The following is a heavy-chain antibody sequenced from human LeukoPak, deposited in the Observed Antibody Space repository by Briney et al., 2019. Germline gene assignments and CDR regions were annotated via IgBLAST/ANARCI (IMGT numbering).Heavy chain of an antibody. CDR1: GFTFSSYA. CDR2: ISYDGSNK. J-gene: IGHJ4*02. V-gene: IGHV3-30-3*01. CDR3: ARAYSTTCYSGVDY. D-gene: IGHD2-2*02. Sequence: GGSLRLSCAASGFTFSSYAMHWVRQAPGKGLEWVAVISYDGSNKYYADSVKGRFTISRDNSENTLYLQMNSLRAEDTAVFYCARAYSTTCYSGVDYWGQGTLVTVSS.